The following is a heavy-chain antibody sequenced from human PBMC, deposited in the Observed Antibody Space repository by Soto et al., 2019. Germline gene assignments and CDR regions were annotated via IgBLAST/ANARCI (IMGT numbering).Heavy chain of an antibody. CDR1: GFTFSDYY. CDR2: ISSSGSTI. D-gene: IGHD2-15*01. Sequence: PGGSLRLSCAASGFTFSDYYMSWIRQAPGKGLEWVSYISSSGSTIYYADSVKGRFTISRDNAKNSLYLQMNSLRAEDTAVYYCATPHWVVVGPYDAFDIWGQGTMVTVSS. CDR3: ATPHWVVVGPYDAFDI. V-gene: IGHV3-11*01. J-gene: IGHJ3*02.